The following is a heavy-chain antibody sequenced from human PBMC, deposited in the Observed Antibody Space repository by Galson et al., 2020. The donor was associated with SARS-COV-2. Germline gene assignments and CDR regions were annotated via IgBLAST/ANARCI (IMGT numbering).Heavy chain of an antibody. D-gene: IGHD7-27*01. CDR3: AKAGGNWVSYFDY. CDR2: ISGNGGST. Sequence: GGSLRLSCAASGFTFSSYAMSWVRQAPGKGLEWVSAISGNGGSTYYADSVKGRLTVSRDNSKTTVYLQMNSLRVEDTALYYCAKAGGNWVSYFDYWGQGALVTVSS. J-gene: IGHJ4*02. V-gene: IGHV3-23*01. CDR1: GFTFSSYA.